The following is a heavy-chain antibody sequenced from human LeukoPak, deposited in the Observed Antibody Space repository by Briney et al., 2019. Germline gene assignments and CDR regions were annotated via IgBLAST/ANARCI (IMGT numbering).Heavy chain of an antibody. CDR3: ARVRWELRRISAFDI. CDR1: GGTFSSYA. D-gene: IGHD1-26*01. Sequence: SAKVSCKASGGTFSSYAISWVRQAPGQGLEWIGRIIPIFGTANYAQKFQGRVTITTDESTSTAYMELSSLRSEDTAVYYCARVRWELRRISAFDIWGQGTMVTVSS. V-gene: IGHV1-69*05. J-gene: IGHJ3*02. CDR2: IIPIFGTA.